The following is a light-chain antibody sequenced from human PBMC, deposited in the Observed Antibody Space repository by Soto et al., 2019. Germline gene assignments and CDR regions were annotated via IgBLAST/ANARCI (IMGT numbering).Light chain of an antibody. Sequence: QSALTQPPSASGFPGQSVTISCTGTSSDVGGYNYVSWYQQHPGKAPKLMISEVSKRPSGVPDRFSGSKSGNTASLTVSGLQAEDEADYYCSSYGGSNTYVVFGGGTKLTV. CDR1: SSDVGGYNY. V-gene: IGLV2-8*01. J-gene: IGLJ2*01. CDR3: SSYGGSNTYVV. CDR2: EVS.